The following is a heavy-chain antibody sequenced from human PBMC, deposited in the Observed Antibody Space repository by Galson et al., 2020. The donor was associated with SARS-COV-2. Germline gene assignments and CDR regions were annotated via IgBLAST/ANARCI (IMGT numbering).Heavy chain of an antibody. J-gene: IGHJ6*03. CDR1: GGSISSGDYY. V-gene: IGHV4-30-4*01. CDR3: ARETDIVVVPAAIPVALGAGSYYYYYMDV. CDR2: IYYSGST. D-gene: IGHD2-2*02. Sequence: SETLSLTCTVSGGSISSGDYYWSWIRQPPGKGLEWIGYIYYSGSTYYNPSLKSRVTISVDTSTNQISLKLSSVTAADTAVYYCARETDIVVVPAAIPVALGAGSYYYYYMDVWGKGTTVTVSS.